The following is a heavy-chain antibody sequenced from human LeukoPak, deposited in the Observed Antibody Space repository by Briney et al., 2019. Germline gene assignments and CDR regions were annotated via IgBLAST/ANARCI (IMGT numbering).Heavy chain of an antibody. J-gene: IGHJ4*02. CDR1: GYTFTSYY. Sequence: ASVTVSCKASGYTFTSYYMHWVRQAPGQGLEWMGIINPSGGGTSYAQKFQGRVTTTRDASTSTVYMELSSLRSEDTAVYYCARGGRAYYDSSLASKWGQGTLVTVSS. CDR2: INPSGGGT. V-gene: IGHV1-46*01. CDR3: ARGGRAYYDSSLASK. D-gene: IGHD3-3*01.